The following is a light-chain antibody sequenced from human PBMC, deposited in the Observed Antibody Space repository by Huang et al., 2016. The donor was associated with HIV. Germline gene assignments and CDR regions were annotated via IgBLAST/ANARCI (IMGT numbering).Light chain of an antibody. J-gene: IGKJ4*01. CDR3: QQYYSSPQT. CDR1: QSLYSSSTSQDY. V-gene: IGKV4-1*01. CDR2: WAS. Sequence: DIIMTQSPDPLAVSLGERATLNCRSSQSLYSSSTSQDYVAWFQQKPGQPPRLLLFWASTREAGVPDRFSGSGSGTHVTLTIANLEAEDAAIYYCQQYYSSPQTFGQGTRVEVK.